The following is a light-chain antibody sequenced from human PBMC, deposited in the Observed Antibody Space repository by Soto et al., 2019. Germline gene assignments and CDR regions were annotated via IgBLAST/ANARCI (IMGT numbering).Light chain of an antibody. Sequence: DIQMTQSPASLSASAGDRVTITCRASQSISRFFAWYQQKRGQAPRLIIYGASNWTTGIPSRFSGSGSGTEFTLTISSLQPEDFATYYCQHYNNSPRTFGQGTKVEIK. CDR2: GAS. CDR3: QHYNNSPRT. J-gene: IGKJ4*01. V-gene: IGKV1-NL1*01. CDR1: QSISRF.